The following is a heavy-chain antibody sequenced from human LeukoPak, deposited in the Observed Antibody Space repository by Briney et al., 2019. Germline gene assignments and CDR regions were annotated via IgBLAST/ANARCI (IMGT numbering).Heavy chain of an antibody. CDR2: IYYSGST. J-gene: IGHJ4*02. CDR1: GGSISSSSYY. CDR3: ARHYVAPAAGPPLGFDY. Sequence: SETLSLTCTVSGGSISSSSYYWGWIRQPPGKGLEWIGSIYYSGSTYYNPSLKSRVTISVDTSKNQFSRKLRSVTAADTAVYYCARHYVAPAAGPPLGFDYWGQGTLVTVSS. D-gene: IGHD6-13*01. V-gene: IGHV4-39*01.